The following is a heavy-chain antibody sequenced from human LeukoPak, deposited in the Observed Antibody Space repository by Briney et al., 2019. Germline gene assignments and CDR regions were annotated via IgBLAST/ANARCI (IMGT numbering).Heavy chain of an antibody. D-gene: IGHD3-22*01. Sequence: HSGGSLRLSCAVSGITLSNYGMTWVRQAPGKGLEWVAGISDTGGRTNYADSVKGRFTISRDNPKNTLYLQMNSLRAEDTAVYFCAKRGVVIRVILVGFHKEAYYFDSWGQGALVTVSS. V-gene: IGHV3-23*01. CDR3: AKRGVVIRVILVGFHKEAYYFDS. J-gene: IGHJ4*02. CDR2: ISDTGGRT. CDR1: GITLSNYG.